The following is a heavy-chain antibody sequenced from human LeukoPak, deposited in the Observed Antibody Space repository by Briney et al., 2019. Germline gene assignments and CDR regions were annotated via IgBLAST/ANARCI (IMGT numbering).Heavy chain of an antibody. CDR2: ISAYNGNT. D-gene: IGHD3-10*01. CDR1: GSTFTNYG. J-gene: IGHJ3*02. CDR3: ARQSFGSGSRDDALDI. V-gene: IGHV1-18*01. Sequence: ASVKVSCKASGSTFTNYGISWVRQAPGQGLEWMGWISAYNGNTSYAQKLQGRVTMTTDTSTSTAYMEVRSLRSDDTAMYYCARQSFGSGSRDDALDIWGQGTMVTVSS.